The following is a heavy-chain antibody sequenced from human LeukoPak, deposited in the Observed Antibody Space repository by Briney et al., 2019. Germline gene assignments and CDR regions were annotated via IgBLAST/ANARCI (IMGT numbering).Heavy chain of an antibody. CDR1: GYSFTGYW. J-gene: IGHJ5*02. V-gene: IGHV5-51*01. D-gene: IGHD4-17*01. Sequence: GESLKISCKGSGYSFTGYWIGWVRQMPGKGLEWMGIIYPGDSDTRYSPSFQGQVTISADKSISTAYLQWSSLKASDTAMYYCARHWDYGDDNNWFDPWGQGTLVTVSS. CDR3: ARHWDYGDDNNWFDP. CDR2: IYPGDSDT.